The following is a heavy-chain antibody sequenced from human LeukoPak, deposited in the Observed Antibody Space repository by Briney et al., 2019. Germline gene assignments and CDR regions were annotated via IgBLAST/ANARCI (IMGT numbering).Heavy chain of an antibody. CDR1: GGTFSSYT. Sequence: GASVKVSCKASGGTFSSYTITWVRQAPGQGLEWMGGIIPIFGSANYAQKFQGRVTITADESTSTAYMELSSLRYDDTAVYYCARGNGYNDYWGQGTLVTVSS. D-gene: IGHD5-24*01. CDR3: ARGNGYNDY. J-gene: IGHJ4*02. V-gene: IGHV1-69*13. CDR2: IIPIFGSA.